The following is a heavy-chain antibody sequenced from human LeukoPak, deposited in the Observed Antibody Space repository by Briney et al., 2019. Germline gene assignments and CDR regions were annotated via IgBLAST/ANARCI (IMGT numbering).Heavy chain of an antibody. CDR1: GFTFATYS. V-gene: IGHV3-21*01. CDR2: ISSRSRTI. Sequence: GGSLRLSCAASGFTFATYSMNWVRHARGKGREWVSVISSRSRTIYYADSVKGPFTISRDNAKNSLYLQMDSLRVEDTAVYYCATSAVGGPNDYWGQGTLVTVSS. D-gene: IGHD6-13*01. J-gene: IGHJ4*02. CDR3: ATSAVGGPNDY.